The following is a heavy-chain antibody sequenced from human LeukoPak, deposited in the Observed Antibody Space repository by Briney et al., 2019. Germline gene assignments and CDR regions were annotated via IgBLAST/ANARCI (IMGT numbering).Heavy chain of an antibody. J-gene: IGHJ4*02. D-gene: IGHD1-26*01. Sequence: GGSLRLSCAASGFTFDDYEMSWVRQAPGKGLEWVSGINWNGGSTGYADSVKGRFTISRDNAKNSVYLQMNSLRAEDTAVYYCARLMGERSLFDYWGQGVLVTVSS. V-gene: IGHV3-20*04. CDR3: ARLMGERSLFDY. CDR1: GFTFDDYE. CDR2: INWNGGST.